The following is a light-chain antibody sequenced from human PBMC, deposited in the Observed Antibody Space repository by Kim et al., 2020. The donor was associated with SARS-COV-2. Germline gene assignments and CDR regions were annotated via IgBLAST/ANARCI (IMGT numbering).Light chain of an antibody. CDR3: QQSYSTPWLS. CDR2: AAS. CDR1: QSIGTR. V-gene: IGKV1-39*01. Sequence: IQMTQSPSSLAVSVGDRVTIACRASQSIGTRLNWYQQRPGKAPKLLIYAASSLQSGVPSRFSGTGSGTDFTLTISSLQPEDFATYYCQQSYSTPWLSFGGGTKVDIK. J-gene: IGKJ4*01.